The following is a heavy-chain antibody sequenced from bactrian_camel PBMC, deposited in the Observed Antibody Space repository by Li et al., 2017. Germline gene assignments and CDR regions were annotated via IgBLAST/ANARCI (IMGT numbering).Heavy chain of an antibody. CDR3: TRDRGLAVPAGSFDY. D-gene: IGHD6*01. CDR2: MYGGGATYTERT. V-gene: IGHV3S59*01. J-gene: IGHJ6*01. CDR1: QDTTKRNA. Sequence: DVQLVESGGGSVEAGGSLKLSCVAVQDTTKRNAMAWFGQSPGKEREGLAAMYGGGATYTERTYYADSVKGRFTISRDNAKNTINLELNSLKAEDTAMYYCTRDRGLAVPAGSFDYWAQGTQVTVS.